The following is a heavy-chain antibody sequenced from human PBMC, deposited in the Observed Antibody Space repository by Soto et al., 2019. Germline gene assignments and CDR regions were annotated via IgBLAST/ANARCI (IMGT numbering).Heavy chain of an antibody. CDR3: ARGGGVGVAGSAAFDM. CDR2: INPATGAA. J-gene: IGHJ3*02. D-gene: IGHD3-3*01. V-gene: IGHV1-2*02. Sequence: QLHLVQSGAVVKKPGASVTVSCSASGYPVTAYYMHWVRQAPGRGLEWMGGINPATGAAKYTQTFQGRVTTARDTATSTGFMEPSGPTSEDTAVFYCARGGGVGVAGSAAFDMWGQGTLVTVSS. CDR1: GYPVTAYY.